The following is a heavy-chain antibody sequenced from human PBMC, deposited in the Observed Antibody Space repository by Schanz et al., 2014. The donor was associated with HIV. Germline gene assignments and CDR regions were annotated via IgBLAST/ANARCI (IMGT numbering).Heavy chain of an antibody. V-gene: IGHV3-53*02. J-gene: IGHJ4*02. Sequence: EVQLVETGGGLIQPGGSLRISCAASGFSVSGYYMDWVRQAPGKGLEWVSVIYSGDTTNYADSVKGRFTISRDDSKNTLYLQMDSLRAEDTALYFCAKSTWVDNCGQGTLVTVSS. CDR3: AKSTWVDN. D-gene: IGHD2-2*01. CDR2: IYSGDTT. CDR1: GFSVSGYY.